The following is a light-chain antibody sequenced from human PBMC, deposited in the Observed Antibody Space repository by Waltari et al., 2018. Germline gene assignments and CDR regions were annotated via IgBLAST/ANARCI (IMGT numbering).Light chain of an antibody. Sequence: DIQMTQSPASLSASVGVRVTITCRASQSISSYLNWYQQKPGKAPKVLIYAASSLQSGVPSRFSGSGSGTDFTLTISSLQPEDFATYYCQQSYSTPPKFGQGTKVEIK. CDR2: AAS. J-gene: IGKJ1*01. V-gene: IGKV1-39*01. CDR1: QSISSY. CDR3: QQSYSTPPK.